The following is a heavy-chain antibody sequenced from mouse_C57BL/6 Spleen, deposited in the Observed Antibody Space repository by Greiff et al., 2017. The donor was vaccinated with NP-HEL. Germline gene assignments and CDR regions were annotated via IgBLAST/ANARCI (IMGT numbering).Heavy chain of an antibody. CDR1: GFTFSDYG. Sequence: EVKLVASGGGLVKPGGSLKLSCAASGFTFSDYGMHWVRQAPEKGLEWVAYISSGSSTIYYADTVKGRFTISRDNAKNTLFLQMTSLRSEDTAMYYCARGSPYWYFDVWGTGTTVTVSS. J-gene: IGHJ1*03. CDR2: ISSGSSTI. CDR3: ARGSPYWYFDV. V-gene: IGHV5-17*01. D-gene: IGHD1-1*01.